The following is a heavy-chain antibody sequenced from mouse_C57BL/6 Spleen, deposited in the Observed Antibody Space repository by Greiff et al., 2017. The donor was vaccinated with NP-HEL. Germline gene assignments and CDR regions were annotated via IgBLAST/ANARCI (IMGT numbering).Heavy chain of an antibody. CDR3: ARGYYGTHYAMDY. J-gene: IGHJ4*01. V-gene: IGHV1-82*01. Sequence: VQLQQSGPELVKPGASVKISCKASGYAFSSSWMNWVKQRPGKGLEWIGRIYPGDGDTNYNGKFKGKATLTADKSSSTAYMQLSSLTSEDSAVYFCARGYYGTHYAMDYWGQGTSVTVSS. CDR2: IYPGDGDT. CDR1: GYAFSSSW. D-gene: IGHD2-1*01.